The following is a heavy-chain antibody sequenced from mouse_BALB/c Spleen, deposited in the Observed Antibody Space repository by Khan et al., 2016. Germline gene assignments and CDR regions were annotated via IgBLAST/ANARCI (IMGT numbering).Heavy chain of an antibody. V-gene: IGHV2-6-7*01. CDR1: GFSLTGYG. CDR2: IWGDGST. J-gene: IGHJ4*01. CDR3: ANYYDNFYALHY. Sequence: QVQLKESGPGLVAPSQSLSITCTVSGFSLTGYGVNWVRQPPGKGLEWLGMIWGDGSTDYNSALKSRLSISKDNSKSQVFLKMNSLQTDDTARYYCANYYDNFYALHYWGQSTSVTFSS. D-gene: IGHD2-1*01.